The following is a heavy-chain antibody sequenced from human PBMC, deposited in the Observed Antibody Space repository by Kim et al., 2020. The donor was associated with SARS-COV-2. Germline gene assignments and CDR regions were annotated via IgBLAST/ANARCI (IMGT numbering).Heavy chain of an antibody. CDR1: GGTFSSYA. CDR3: ARSIVGAQGPYYYGMDV. D-gene: IGHD1-26*01. J-gene: IGHJ6*02. Sequence: SVKVSCKASGGTFSSYAISWVRQAPGQGLEWMGGIIPIFGTANYAQKFQGRVTITADESTSTAYMELSSLRSEDTAVYYCARSIVGAQGPYYYGMDVWGQGTTVTVSS. V-gene: IGHV1-69*13. CDR2: IIPIFGTA.